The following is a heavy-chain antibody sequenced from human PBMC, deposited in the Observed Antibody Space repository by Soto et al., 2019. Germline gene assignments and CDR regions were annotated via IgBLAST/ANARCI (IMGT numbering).Heavy chain of an antibody. J-gene: IGHJ4*02. D-gene: IGHD2-21*01. Sequence: GGSLRLSCAASGFTFSSYAMHWVRQAPGKGLEWVAVISYDGSNKYYADSVKGRFTISRDNSKNTLYLQMNSLRAEDTAVYYCARGRVIAGVYAFDYWGQGTLVTVSS. CDR1: GFTFSSYA. V-gene: IGHV3-30-3*01. CDR3: ARGRVIAGVYAFDY. CDR2: ISYDGSNK.